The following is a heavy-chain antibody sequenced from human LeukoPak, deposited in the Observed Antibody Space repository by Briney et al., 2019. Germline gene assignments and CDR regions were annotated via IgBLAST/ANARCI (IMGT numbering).Heavy chain of an antibody. CDR3: ARVLLRITIFGVVTAPFDY. J-gene: IGHJ4*02. D-gene: IGHD3-3*01. CDR2: ISAYNGNT. Sequence: GASVKVSCKASGYTFTSYGISWVRQAPGQGLEWMGWISAYNGNTNYAQKLQDRVTMTTDTSTSTAYMELRSLRSDDTAVYYCARVLLRITIFGVVTAPFDYWGQGTLVTVSS. CDR1: GYTFTSYG. V-gene: IGHV1-18*01.